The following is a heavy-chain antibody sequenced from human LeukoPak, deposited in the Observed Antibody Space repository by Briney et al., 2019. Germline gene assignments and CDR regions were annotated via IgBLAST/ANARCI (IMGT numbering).Heavy chain of an antibody. CDR2: IYYSGRT. CDR1: CGPIRYYY. Sequence: SETLSLTCSVCCGPIRYYYGICIGEPPGGGLECFGYIYYSGRTNYNPSLKSRVPISVATSKNQFSLNLTSVTTADTAVYYCARVSCSSTSCPRRDALDVWGQGTMVTVYS. J-gene: IGHJ3*01. V-gene: IGHV4-59*13. D-gene: IGHD2-2*01. CDR3: ARVSCSSTSCPRRDALDV.